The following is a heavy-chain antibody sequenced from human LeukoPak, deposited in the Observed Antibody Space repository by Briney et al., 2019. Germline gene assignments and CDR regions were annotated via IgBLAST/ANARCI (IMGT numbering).Heavy chain of an antibody. D-gene: IGHD6-19*01. Sequence: PSETLSLTCTVSGYSISSGYYWGWIRQPPGKGLEWIGSIYHSGSTYYNPSLKSRVTISVDTSKNQFSLKLSSVTAADTAVYYCARDPSIAVAGSDAFDIWGQGTMVTVSS. CDR1: GYSISSGYY. CDR3: ARDPSIAVAGSDAFDI. CDR2: IYHSGST. V-gene: IGHV4-38-2*02. J-gene: IGHJ3*02.